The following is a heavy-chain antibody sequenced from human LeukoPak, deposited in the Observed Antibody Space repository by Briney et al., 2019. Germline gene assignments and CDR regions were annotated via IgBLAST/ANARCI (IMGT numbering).Heavy chain of an antibody. D-gene: IGHD1-14*01. Sequence: GEPLQISCKCSGSTFTTYWIGWVRDLPGKGLEWMALIYPDDSDIRYSPSFQGQVTISADKSMNTAYLQWSSLQASDTAMYYCVRRNRYDFEYWGQGSLVTVSS. CDR3: VRRNRYDFEY. CDR2: IYPDDSDI. V-gene: IGHV5-51*01. J-gene: IGHJ4*02. CDR1: GSTFTTYW.